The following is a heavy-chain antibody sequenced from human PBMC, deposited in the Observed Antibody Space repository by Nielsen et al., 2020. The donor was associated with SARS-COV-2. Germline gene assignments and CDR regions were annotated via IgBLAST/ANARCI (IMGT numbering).Heavy chain of an antibody. CDR1: GGSINSSSYS. CDR3: LQGGAS. D-gene: IGHD1-1*01. Sequence: SETLSLTCGVSGGSINSSSYSWSWIRQPPGKGLEWIGYIYNSGSTDYNPSLKSRVIISVDRSMTQFSLKLRSVTAADTAIYYCLQGGASWGQGTLVTVSS. CDR2: IYNSGST. V-gene: IGHV4-30-2*01. J-gene: IGHJ5*02.